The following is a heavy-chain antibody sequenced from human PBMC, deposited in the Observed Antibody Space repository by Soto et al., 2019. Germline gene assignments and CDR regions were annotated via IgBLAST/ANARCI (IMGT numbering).Heavy chain of an antibody. CDR2: IYYSGST. CDR1: GGSISSGGYY. V-gene: IGHV4-31*03. D-gene: IGHD3-22*01. J-gene: IGHJ6*02. CDR3: ARIYSYYYDSSGYNRMASDYYGMDV. Sequence: PSETLSLTCTVSGGSISSGGYYWSWIRQHPGKGLEWIGYIYYSGSTYYNPSLKSRVTISVDTSKNQFSLKLSSVTAADTAVYYCARIYSYYYDSSGYNRMASDYYGMDVWGQGTTVTVSS.